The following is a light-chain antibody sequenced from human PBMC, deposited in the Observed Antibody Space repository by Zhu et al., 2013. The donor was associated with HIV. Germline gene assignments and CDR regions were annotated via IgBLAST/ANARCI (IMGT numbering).Light chain of an antibody. J-gene: IGKJ3*01. CDR1: QSVSTK. CDR3: QQYDDWSHIT. Sequence: EIEMTQSPATLSVSPGERVTLSCRATQSVSTKVAWYQQIPGQPPRLLIYGASTRAAGVPARFSGAGSGTEFTLTISRLQSEDSAFYSCQQYDDWSHITFGPGTKGGCQT. CDR2: GAS. V-gene: IGKV3-15*01.